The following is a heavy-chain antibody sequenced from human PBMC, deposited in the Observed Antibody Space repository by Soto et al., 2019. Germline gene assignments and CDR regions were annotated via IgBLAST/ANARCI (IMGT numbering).Heavy chain of an antibody. CDR3: ARVGLCSSTSCYTVYFDY. V-gene: IGHV4-38-2*01. D-gene: IGHD2-2*02. CDR1: GYSISSGYY. CDR2: IYHSGST. J-gene: IGHJ4*02. Sequence: SETLSLTCAVSGYSISSGYYWGWIRQPPGKGLEWIGSIYHSGSTYYNPSLKSRVTISVDTSKNQFSLKLSSVTAADTAVYYCARVGLCSSTSCYTVYFDYWGQGTLVTVSS.